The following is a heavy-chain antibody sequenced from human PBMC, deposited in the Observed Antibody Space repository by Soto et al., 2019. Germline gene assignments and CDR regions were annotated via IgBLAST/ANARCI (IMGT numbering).Heavy chain of an antibody. CDR2: IIPIFGTA. Sequence: QVQLVQSGAEVKKPGSSVKVSCKASGGTFSSYAISWVRQAPGQGLEWMGGIIPIFGTANYAQKFQGRVTITADESTSTAYMELSSLRSEDTAVYYCAGDTSGSSGWYGPWAFDPWGQGTLVTVSS. CDR1: GGTFSSYA. CDR3: AGDTSGSSGWYGPWAFDP. J-gene: IGHJ5*02. V-gene: IGHV1-69*01. D-gene: IGHD6-19*01.